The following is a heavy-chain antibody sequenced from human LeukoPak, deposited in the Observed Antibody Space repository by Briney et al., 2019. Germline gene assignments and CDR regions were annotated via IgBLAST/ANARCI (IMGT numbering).Heavy chain of an antibody. CDR3: ARGWEDKTRYHFDY. CDR2: INHSGST. CDR1: GGSFSGYY. Sequence: SETLSLTCAVYGGSFSGYYWSWIRQPPGKGLERIGEINHSGSTNYNPSLKSRVTISVDTSKNQFSLKLSSVTAADTAVYYCARGWEDKTRYHFDYWGQGTLVTVSS. V-gene: IGHV4-34*01. J-gene: IGHJ4*02. D-gene: IGHD1-26*01.